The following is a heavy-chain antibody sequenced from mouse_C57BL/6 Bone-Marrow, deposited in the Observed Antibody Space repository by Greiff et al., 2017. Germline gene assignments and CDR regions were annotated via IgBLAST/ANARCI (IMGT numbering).Heavy chain of an antibody. J-gene: IGHJ1*03. CDR1: GFTFSDYG. V-gene: IGHV5-15*01. Sequence: EVHLVESGGGLVQPGGSLKLSCAASGFTFSDYGMAWVRQAPRKGPEWVAFISNLAYSIYYADTVTGRFTISRGNAKNTLYLEMSSRRSEDTAMYYCAREWYFDVWGTGTTVTVSS. CDR2: ISNLAYSI. CDR3: AREWYFDV.